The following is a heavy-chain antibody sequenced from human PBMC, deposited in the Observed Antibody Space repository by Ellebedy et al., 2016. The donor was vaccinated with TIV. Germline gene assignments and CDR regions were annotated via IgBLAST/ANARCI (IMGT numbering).Heavy chain of an antibody. CDR3: ARDAGYGSGSYYSPSHAFDI. CDR2: IRDTGDII. J-gene: IGHJ3*02. D-gene: IGHD3-10*01. Sequence: GESLKISCAASGFTFSDYVMSWVRQAPGKGLEWVSGIRDTGDIIDYADSVKGRFTISRDNSKNTLYLQMNSLRAEDTAVYYCARDAGYGSGSYYSPSHAFDIWGQGTMVTVSS. V-gene: IGHV3-23*01. CDR1: GFTFSDYV.